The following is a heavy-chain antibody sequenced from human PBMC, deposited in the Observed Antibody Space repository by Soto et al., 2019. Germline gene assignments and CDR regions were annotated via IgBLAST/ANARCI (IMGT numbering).Heavy chain of an antibody. CDR3: ARYYGDYKNYFDD. Sequence: QLQLQESGPGLVKPSETLSLTCTVTGGSISRSHNFWGWIRQPPGKGLEWIGSIFYSGTTYNNPPIHGRVPLSVDTSKYQFSLKVNSVTAAETAVYYCARYYGDYKNYFDDWGQGTLVTVSS. V-gene: IGHV4-39*01. J-gene: IGHJ4*02. CDR2: IFYSGTT. CDR1: GGSISRSHNF. D-gene: IGHD4-17*01.